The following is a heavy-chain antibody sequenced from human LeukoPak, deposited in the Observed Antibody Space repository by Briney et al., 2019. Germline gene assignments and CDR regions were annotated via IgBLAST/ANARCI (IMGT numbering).Heavy chain of an antibody. CDR1: GYTLTELS. Sequence: ASVKVSCKVSGYTLTELSMHWVRQAPGKGLEWMGGFDPEDGETIYAQKFQGRVTMTEDTSTDTAYMELSSLRSEDTAVYYCATDAPPYDILTGYMDVWGKGTTVTISS. CDR2: FDPEDGET. V-gene: IGHV1-24*01. CDR3: ATDAPPYDILTGYMDV. J-gene: IGHJ6*03. D-gene: IGHD3-9*01.